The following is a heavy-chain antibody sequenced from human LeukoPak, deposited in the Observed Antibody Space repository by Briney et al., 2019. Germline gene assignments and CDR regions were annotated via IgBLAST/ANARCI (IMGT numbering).Heavy chain of an antibody. CDR3: ARGEDYGTNSFDY. CDR2: ITTSGRTI. D-gene: IGHD4-17*01. J-gene: IGHJ4*02. CDR1: GFTFSSYE. V-gene: IGHV3-48*03. Sequence: GGSLRLSCAASGFTFSSYEMNWVRQAPGKGLEWVSYITTSGRTIYYADSVKGRFTISRDNAKNSLYLQMNRLRAEDTAVYYCARGEDYGTNSFDYWGQGTLVIVSS.